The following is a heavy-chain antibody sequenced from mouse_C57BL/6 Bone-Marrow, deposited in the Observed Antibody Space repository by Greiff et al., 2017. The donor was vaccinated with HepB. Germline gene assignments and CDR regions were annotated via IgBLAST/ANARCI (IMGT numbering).Heavy chain of an antibody. Sequence: EVKLVDSGGGLVQSGRSLRLSCATSGFTFSDFYMEWVRQAPGKGLEWIAASRNKANDYTTEYSASVKGRFIVSRDTSQSILYLQMNALRAEDTAIYYCARDDYYGSSYAWFAYWGQGTLVTVSA. V-gene: IGHV7-1*01. CDR2: SRNKANDYTT. J-gene: IGHJ3*01. D-gene: IGHD1-1*01. CDR1: GFTFSDFY. CDR3: ARDDYYGSSYAWFAY.